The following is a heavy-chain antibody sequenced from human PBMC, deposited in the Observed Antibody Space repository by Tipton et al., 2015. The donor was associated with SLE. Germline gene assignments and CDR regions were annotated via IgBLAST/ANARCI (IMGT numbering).Heavy chain of an antibody. CDR3: AKGGTGKFDY. J-gene: IGHJ4*02. CDR1: GFTFSSYS. D-gene: IGHD7-27*01. Sequence: SLRLSCAASGFTFSSYSMNWVRQAPGKGLEWVSAISSSSSYIYYADSVKGRFAISRDHAKNSLYLQVNSLRAEYTAVYFCAKGGTGKFDYWGQGTLVTVSS. V-gene: IGHV3-21*03. CDR2: ISSSSSYI.